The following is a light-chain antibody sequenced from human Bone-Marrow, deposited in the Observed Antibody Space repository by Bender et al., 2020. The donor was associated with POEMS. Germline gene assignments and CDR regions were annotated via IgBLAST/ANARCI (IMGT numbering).Light chain of an antibody. CDR1: SSDVGSYNL. Sequence: QSALTQPASVSGSPGQSITISCTGTSSDVGSYNLVSWYQHHPGKAPQLIIYEVTKRPSGVSNRFSGSKSGNTASLTISGLRAEDEADYHCCSFADNSVWVFGGGTKLTVL. V-gene: IGLV2-23*02. CDR3: CSFADNSVWV. J-gene: IGLJ3*02. CDR2: EVT.